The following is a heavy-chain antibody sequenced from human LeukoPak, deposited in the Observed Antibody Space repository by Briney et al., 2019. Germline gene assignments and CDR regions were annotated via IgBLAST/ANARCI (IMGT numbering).Heavy chain of an antibody. J-gene: IGHJ4*02. V-gene: IGHV1-18*01. D-gene: IGHD3-3*01. CDR3: ARACRTYDFWSGYPGADY. Sequence: ASVKVSCKASGYTFTSYGISWVRQAPGQGLEWMGWISAYNGNTNYAQKLQGRVTVTTDTSTSTAYMELRSLRSDDTAVYYCARACRTYDFWSGYPGADYWGQGTLVTVSS. CDR1: GYTFTSYG. CDR2: ISAYNGNT.